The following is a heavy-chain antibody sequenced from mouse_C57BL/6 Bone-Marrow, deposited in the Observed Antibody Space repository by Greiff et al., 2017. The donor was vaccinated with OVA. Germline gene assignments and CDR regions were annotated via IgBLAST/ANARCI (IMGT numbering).Heavy chain of an antibody. Sequence: VQLQQSGPGLVQPSQSLSITCTVSGFSLTSYGVHWVRQSPGKGLEWLGVIWSGGSTDYNAAFISRLSISKDNAKSQVFFKMNSLQADDTAIYYCARVITTVVASGYYAMDYWGQGTSVTVSS. CDR1: GFSLTSYG. CDR2: IWSGGST. V-gene: IGHV2-2*01. D-gene: IGHD1-1*01. CDR3: ARVITTVVASGYYAMDY. J-gene: IGHJ4*01.